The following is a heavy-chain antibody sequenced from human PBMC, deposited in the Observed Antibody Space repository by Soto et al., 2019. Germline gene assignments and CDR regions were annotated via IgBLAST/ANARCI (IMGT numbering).Heavy chain of an antibody. V-gene: IGHV4-59*01. D-gene: IGHD1-26*01. Sequence: KPSETLSLTCTVSGGSTSSYYWSWIRQSPGKGLEWIGYIQYTGTSNYNPSLKSRVTMSVDTSNDQLSLKLYSVTAADTAVYYCAREXDGGYDNSGHVPGALLYWGQGTQVTVSS. CDR3: AREXDGGYDNSGHVPGALLY. CDR2: IQYTGTS. J-gene: IGHJ4*02. CDR1: GGSTSSYY.